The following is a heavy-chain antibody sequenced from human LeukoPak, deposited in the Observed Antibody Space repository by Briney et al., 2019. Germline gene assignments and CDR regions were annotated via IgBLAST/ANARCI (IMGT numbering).Heavy chain of an antibody. CDR3: ARVAYSSGWHVDY. CDR2: IYYSGTT. J-gene: IGHJ4*02. D-gene: IGHD6-19*01. Sequence: SSETLSLTCTVSGGSISSSGYYWSWIRQHPGKGLEWIGYIYYSGTTYYNPSLKSRVTISVDTSKNQFSLKLSSVTAAGTAVYYCARVAYSSGWHVDYWGQGTLVTVSS. V-gene: IGHV4-31*03. CDR1: GGSISSSGYY.